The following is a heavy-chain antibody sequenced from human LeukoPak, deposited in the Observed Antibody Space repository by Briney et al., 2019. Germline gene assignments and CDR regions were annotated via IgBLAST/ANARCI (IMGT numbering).Heavy chain of an antibody. CDR3: ARDRYGSGIDY. J-gene: IGHJ4*02. D-gene: IGHD3-10*01. CDR2: IYYSGST. CDR1: GGSVSSGSYS. V-gene: IGHV4-61*01. Sequence: PSETLSLTCAVSGGSVSSGSYSWSWIRQPPGKGLEWIGYIYYSGSTNYNPSLKSRITISVDTSKNQFSLKLSSVTAADTAVYYCARDRYGSGIDYWGQGTLVTVSS.